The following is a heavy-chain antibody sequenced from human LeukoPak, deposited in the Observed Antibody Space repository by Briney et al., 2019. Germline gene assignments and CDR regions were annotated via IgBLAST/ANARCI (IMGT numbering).Heavy chain of an antibody. J-gene: IGHJ4*02. D-gene: IGHD3-10*01. CDR3: ARELGSGSYSTLYYFDY. V-gene: IGHV1-69*04. CDR2: IIPILGIA. CDR1: GGTFSSYA. Sequence: ASVKVSCKASGGTFSSYAISWVRQAPGQGLEWMGRIIPILGIANYAQKFQGRVTITADKSTSTAYMELSSLRSEDTAVYYCARELGSGSYSTLYYFDYWGQGTLVTVSS.